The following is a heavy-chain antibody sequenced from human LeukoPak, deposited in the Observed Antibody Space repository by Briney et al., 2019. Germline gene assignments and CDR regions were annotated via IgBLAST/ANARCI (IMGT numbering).Heavy chain of an antibody. CDR3: GRGGIAAAASGIDY. V-gene: IGHV4-30-2*01. Sequence: SETLSLTCAVSGGSISSGGYSWSWIRQPPGKGLEWIGYIYQNGNAYYNPSLKSRVTISVDRSKNQFSLNLSSVTAADTAVYYCGRGGIAAAASGIDYWGQGTLVAVSS. CDR1: GGSISSGGYS. J-gene: IGHJ4*02. CDR2: IYQNGNA. D-gene: IGHD6-13*01.